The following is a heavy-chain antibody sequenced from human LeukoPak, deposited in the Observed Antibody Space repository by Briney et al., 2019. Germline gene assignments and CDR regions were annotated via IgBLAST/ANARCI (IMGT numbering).Heavy chain of an antibody. Sequence: SETLSLTCTVSGGSISSYYWSWIRQPPGKGLEWIGYIYYSGSTNYNPPLKSRVTISVDTSKNQFSLKLSSVTAADTAVYYCARGKDSSGYSYYFDYWGQGTLVTVSS. V-gene: IGHV4-59*01. CDR1: GGSISSYY. CDR2: IYYSGST. CDR3: ARGKDSSGYSYYFDY. D-gene: IGHD3-22*01. J-gene: IGHJ4*02.